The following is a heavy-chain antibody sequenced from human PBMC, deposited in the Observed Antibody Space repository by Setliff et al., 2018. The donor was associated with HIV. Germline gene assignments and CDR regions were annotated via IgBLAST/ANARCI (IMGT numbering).Heavy chain of an antibody. CDR3: TTPSGSGKYLGAFDV. CDR2: INPKTGDT. CDR1: GYTFTYLF. Sequence: ASVKVSCKASGYTFTYLFIHWVRLAPGRGLEWVGLINPKTGDTSYAQKFQGRVTMTRDTSISTAYMELSSLRSEDTAVYYCTTPSGSGKYLGAFDVWGQGTMVTVSS. D-gene: IGHD3-10*01. J-gene: IGHJ3*01. V-gene: IGHV1-2*02.